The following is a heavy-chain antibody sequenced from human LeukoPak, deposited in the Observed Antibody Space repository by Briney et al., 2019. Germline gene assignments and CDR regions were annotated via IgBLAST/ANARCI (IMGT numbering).Heavy chain of an antibody. CDR3: AKGRTRWVKEEYDY. CDR1: GFTFSSYA. D-gene: IGHD4-23*01. CDR2: ISTSGEST. Sequence: GGSLRLSCAASGFTFSSYAMHWVRQAPGKGLEWVAAISTSGESTYYADSVKGRFAISRNNSQSTLFLQMNSLRAEDTAVYYCAKGRTRWVKEEYDYWGQGTLVTVSS. V-gene: IGHV3-23*01. J-gene: IGHJ4*02.